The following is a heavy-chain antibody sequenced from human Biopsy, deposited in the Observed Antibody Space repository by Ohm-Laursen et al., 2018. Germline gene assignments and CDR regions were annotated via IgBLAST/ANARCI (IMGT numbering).Heavy chain of an antibody. Sequence: PSVKASCTASGYTFTGYYMHWVRQAPGQGLEWMGWINPNSGVTNYAQRFQGRVTMTRDTSISTAYMELSRLRSDDTAVYYCARDPRYGYGSYFDYWGQGTLVAVSS. D-gene: IGHD3-10*01. J-gene: IGHJ4*02. V-gene: IGHV1-2*02. CDR2: INPNSGVT. CDR1: GYTFTGYY. CDR3: ARDPRYGYGSYFDY.